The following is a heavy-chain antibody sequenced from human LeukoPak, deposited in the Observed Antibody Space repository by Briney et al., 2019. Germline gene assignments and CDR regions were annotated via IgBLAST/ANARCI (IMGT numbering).Heavy chain of an antibody. J-gene: IGHJ4*02. CDR1: GFTFSSYA. D-gene: IGHD6-19*01. CDR3: ARPRGSGWYFDY. V-gene: IGHV3-7*03. Sequence: PGGSLRLSCAASGFTFSSYAMSWVRQAPGKGLEWVANIKQDGSEKYYVDSVKGRFTISRDNAKNSLYLQMNSLRAEDTAVYYCARPRGSGWYFDYWGQGTLVTVSS. CDR2: IKQDGSEK.